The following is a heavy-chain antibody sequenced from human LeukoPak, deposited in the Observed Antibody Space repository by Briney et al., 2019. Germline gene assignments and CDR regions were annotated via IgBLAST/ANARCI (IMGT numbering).Heavy chain of an antibody. CDR2: ISWDGGGT. CDR3: AKDIQAAVGTPYFQH. Sequence: GGSLRPSCAASGFTVDDYAIHWVRQAQGKGLEWVSLISWDGGGTYYADSVKGRFTISRDNSKNSLYLQMNSLRADDTALYYCAKDIQAAVGTPYFQHWGQGTLVTVSS. D-gene: IGHD6-13*01. V-gene: IGHV3-43D*04. CDR1: GFTVDDYA. J-gene: IGHJ1*01.